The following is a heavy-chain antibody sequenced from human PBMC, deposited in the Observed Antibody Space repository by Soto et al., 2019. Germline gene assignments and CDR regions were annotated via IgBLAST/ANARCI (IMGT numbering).Heavy chain of an antibody. D-gene: IGHD3-10*01. V-gene: IGHV3-53*04. CDR3: ARYYYGSGTVLAFDI. J-gene: IGHJ3*02. Sequence: GGSLRLSCAASGFTVSSNYMSWVRQAPGKGLEWVSVIYSGGSTYYADSVKGRFTISRHNSKNTLYLQMNSLRAEDTAVYYCARYYYGSGTVLAFDIWGQGTMVTVSS. CDR1: GFTVSSNY. CDR2: IYSGGST.